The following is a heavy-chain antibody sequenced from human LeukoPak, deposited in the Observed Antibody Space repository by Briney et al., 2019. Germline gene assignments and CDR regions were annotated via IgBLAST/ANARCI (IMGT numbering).Heavy chain of an antibody. J-gene: IGHJ3*02. Sequence: PGGSLRLSCGASGFTLSSYSMDWVRQAPGKGPEWVSHINSGSSIIYYADSVKGRFTISRDNAGNSLYLQMNSLRAADTAVYYCARVLLERPGIDSFDIWGQGTMVTVSS. V-gene: IGHV3-48*01. CDR1: GFTLSSYS. D-gene: IGHD1-1*01. CDR2: INSGSSII. CDR3: ARVLLERPGIDSFDI.